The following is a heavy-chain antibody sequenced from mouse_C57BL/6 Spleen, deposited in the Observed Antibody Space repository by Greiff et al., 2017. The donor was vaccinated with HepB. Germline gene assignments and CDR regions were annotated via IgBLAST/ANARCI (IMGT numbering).Heavy chain of an antibody. CDR1: GFTFSSYA. D-gene: IGHD3-1*01. Sequence: EVHLVESGGGLVKPGGSLKLSCAASGFTFSSYAMSWVRQTPEKRLEWVATISDGGSYTYYPDNVKGRFTISRDNAKNNLYLQMSHLKSEDTAMYYCARAGPLTTFFDYWGQGTTLTVSS. CDR2: ISDGGSYT. J-gene: IGHJ2*01. CDR3: ARAGPLTTFFDY. V-gene: IGHV5-4*01.